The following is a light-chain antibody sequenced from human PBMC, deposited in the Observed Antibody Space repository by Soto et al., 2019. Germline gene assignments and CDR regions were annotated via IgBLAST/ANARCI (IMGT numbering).Light chain of an antibody. CDR3: QQHYSPPLT. CDR1: QSVLYSSNNKNY. J-gene: IGKJ5*01. CDR2: GAS. Sequence: DIVLTQSPDSLAVSLGERATINCKSSQSVLYSSNNKNYFVWYQQKPGQPPKLLISGASTRESGVPDRFSGSGSGKDFTPTISSLQAKDVAVYSCQQHYSPPLTFGQGTRLEIK. V-gene: IGKV4-1*01.